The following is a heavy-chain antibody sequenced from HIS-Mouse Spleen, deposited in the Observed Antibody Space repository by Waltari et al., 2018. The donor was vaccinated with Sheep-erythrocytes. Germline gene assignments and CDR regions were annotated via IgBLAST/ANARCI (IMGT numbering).Heavy chain of an antibody. V-gene: IGHV1-69*04. D-gene: IGHD1-26*01. CDR1: GGTSRSYA. J-gene: IGHJ4*02. Sequence: QVQLVQSGAEVKKPGSSVKVSCKASGGTSRSYAISWVRQAPGQGLEWMGRIIPILGIANYAQKFQGRVTITADKSTSTAYMELSSLRSEDTAVYYCAQTGATTPHFDYWGQGTLVTVSS. CDR3: AQTGATTPHFDY. CDR2: IIPILGIA.